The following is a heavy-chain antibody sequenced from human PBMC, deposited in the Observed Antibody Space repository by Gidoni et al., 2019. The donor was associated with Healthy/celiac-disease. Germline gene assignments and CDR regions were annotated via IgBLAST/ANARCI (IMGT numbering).Heavy chain of an antibody. Sequence: EVQLVQSGAEVKKPGESLKISCKGSGYSFTSYWIGWVRQMPGKGLEWLGIIYPGDSDTRYSPSFQGQVTISADKSISTAYLQWSSLKASDTAMYYCALPHYYGSGSYYPGDYWGQGTLVTVSS. D-gene: IGHD3-10*01. CDR1: GYSFTSYW. CDR2: IYPGDSDT. CDR3: ALPHYYGSGSYYPGDY. J-gene: IGHJ4*02. V-gene: IGHV5-51*01.